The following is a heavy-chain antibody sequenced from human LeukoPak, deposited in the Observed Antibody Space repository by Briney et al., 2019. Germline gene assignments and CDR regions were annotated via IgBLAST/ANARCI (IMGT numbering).Heavy chain of an antibody. Sequence: PSETLSLTCTVSGGSISSYYWSWIRQPPGKGLEWIGYIYYSGSTNYNPSLKSRVTISVDTSKNQFSLKLSSVTAADTAVYYCASIAARRTYYYYYMDVWGKGTTVTVSS. CDR3: ASIAARRTYYYYYMDV. D-gene: IGHD6-6*01. J-gene: IGHJ6*03. CDR1: GGSISSYY. V-gene: IGHV4-59*08. CDR2: IYYSGST.